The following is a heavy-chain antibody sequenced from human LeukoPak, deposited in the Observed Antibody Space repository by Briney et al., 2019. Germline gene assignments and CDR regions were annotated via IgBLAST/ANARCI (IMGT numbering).Heavy chain of an antibody. V-gene: IGHV4-59*01. Sequence: SETLSLTCTVSGDSISSYYWSWIRQPPGKGLEWIGHIYYSGSTNYNPSLKSRVTISVDTSNNQFSLKLSSVTAADTAVYYCARSSRYNWFDPWGQGTLVTVSS. CDR1: GDSISSYY. CDR3: ARSSRYNWFDP. J-gene: IGHJ5*02. CDR2: IYYSGST.